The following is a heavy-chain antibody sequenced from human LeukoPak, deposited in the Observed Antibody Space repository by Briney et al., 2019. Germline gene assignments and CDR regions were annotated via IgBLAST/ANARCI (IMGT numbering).Heavy chain of an antibody. CDR2: IKPDGSEK. D-gene: IGHD3-16*02. Sequence: GGSLRLSCAASGFTFSSYWMSWVRQAPGKGQEWVANIKPDGSEKYYVDSVKGRFTISRDNAKNSLYLQMNSLRAEDTAVYYCARDVMITFGGVIVMYYFDYWGQGTLVTVSS. J-gene: IGHJ4*02. V-gene: IGHV3-7*01. CDR3: ARDVMITFGGVIVMYYFDY. CDR1: GFTFSSYW.